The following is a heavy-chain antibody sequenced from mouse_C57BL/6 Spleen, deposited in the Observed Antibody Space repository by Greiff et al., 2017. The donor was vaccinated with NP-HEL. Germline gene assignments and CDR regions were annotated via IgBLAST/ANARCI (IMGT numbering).Heavy chain of an antibody. J-gene: IGHJ2*01. CDR1: GYTFTSYW. V-gene: IGHV1-59*01. Sequence: QVQLQQPGAELVRPGTSVKLSCKASGYTFTSYWMHWVKQRPGQGLEWIGVIDPSDSYTNYNQKLKGKATLTVDTSSSTAYMQLSSLTSEDSAVYYCARVYYGYDPFDYWGQGTTLTVSS. CDR3: ARVYYGYDPFDY. D-gene: IGHD2-2*01. CDR2: IDPSDSYT.